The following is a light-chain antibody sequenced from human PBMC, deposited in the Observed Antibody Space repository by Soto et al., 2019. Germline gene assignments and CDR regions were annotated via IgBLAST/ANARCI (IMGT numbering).Light chain of an antibody. J-gene: IGLJ2*01. CDR1: SSDVGGYNY. V-gene: IGLV2-14*01. Sequence: QSALTQPASVSGSPGQSITISCTGTSSDVGGYNYVSWYQQHPGKAPKLMIYDVSNRPSGVSNRFSGSKSGNTASLTISGLQAADEAEYYCSSYTSSSTVVFGGGTKVTVL. CDR2: DVS. CDR3: SSYTSSSTVV.